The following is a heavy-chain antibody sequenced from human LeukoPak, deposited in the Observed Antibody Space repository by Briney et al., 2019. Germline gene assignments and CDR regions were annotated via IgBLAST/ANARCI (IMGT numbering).Heavy chain of an antibody. Sequence: PGGSLRLSCAASGFTFSSYGMHWVRQAPGKGLEWVAVISYDGSNKYYADSVKGRFTISRDNSKNTLYLQMNSLRAEDTGVYYCAKVGYSSGWYEDYWGQGTLVTVSS. V-gene: IGHV3-30*18. D-gene: IGHD6-19*01. CDR3: AKVGYSSGWYEDY. CDR1: GFTFSSYG. CDR2: ISYDGSNK. J-gene: IGHJ4*02.